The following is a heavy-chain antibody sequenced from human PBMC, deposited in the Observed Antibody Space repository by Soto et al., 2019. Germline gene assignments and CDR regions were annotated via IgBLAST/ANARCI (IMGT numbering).Heavy chain of an antibody. V-gene: IGHV3-30*18. CDR1: GFTFSSYG. CDR2: ISYDGSNK. Sequence: QVQLVESGGGVVQPGRSLRLSCAAFGFTFSSYGMHWVRQAPGKGLEWVAVISYDGSNKYYADSVKGRFTISRDNSKNTLYLQMNSLRAEDTAVYYCAKEGYDYIWGSYRFDYWGQGTLVTVSS. CDR3: AKEGYDYIWGSYRFDY. D-gene: IGHD3-16*02. J-gene: IGHJ4*02.